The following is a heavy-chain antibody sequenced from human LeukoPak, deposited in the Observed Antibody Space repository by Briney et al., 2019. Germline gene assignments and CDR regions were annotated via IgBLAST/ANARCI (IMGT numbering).Heavy chain of an antibody. Sequence: GGSLRLSCAPSGFTFDSFAMTWVRQAPGKGLEWVANIKRDGSEKYYVDSVKGRFTISRDNSKNSLYLQMDSLRAEDTAVYYCARISTSVAGADYWGQGTLVTVSS. CDR3: ARISTSVAGADY. D-gene: IGHD6-19*01. CDR1: GFTFDSFA. J-gene: IGHJ4*02. CDR2: IKRDGSEK. V-gene: IGHV3-7*01.